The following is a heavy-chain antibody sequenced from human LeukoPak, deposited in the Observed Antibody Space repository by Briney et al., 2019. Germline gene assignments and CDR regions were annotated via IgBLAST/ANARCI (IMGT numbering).Heavy chain of an antibody. CDR2: ISGSSSTI. V-gene: IGHV3-48*02. J-gene: IGHJ4*02. D-gene: IGHD5-24*01. Sequence: PGGSLRLSCAASGFPFSSYGMNWVRQAPGKGLEWISYISGSSSTIYYADSVRGRFTISRDNAKNSLYLQMNSLRDEDTAVYYCARGYINFDYWGQGTLVTVSS. CDR3: ARGYINFDY. CDR1: GFPFSSYG.